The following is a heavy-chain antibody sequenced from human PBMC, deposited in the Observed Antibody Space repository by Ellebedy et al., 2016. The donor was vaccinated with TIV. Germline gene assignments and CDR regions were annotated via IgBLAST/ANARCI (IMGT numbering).Heavy chain of an antibody. CDR3: AKSTVIKPEGEAYDS. CDR1: GFTFSSFG. CDR2: IDSSGTYI. V-gene: IGHV3-21*06. D-gene: IGHD4-23*01. Sequence: PGGSLRLSCAASGFTFSSFGMNWVRQPSGKGLEWLSSIDSSGTYIYYADSVKGRFTISRDNTKNSLYLHMNSLRAEDTAVYYCAKSTVIKPEGEAYDSWGQGTKVTVSS. J-gene: IGHJ3*02.